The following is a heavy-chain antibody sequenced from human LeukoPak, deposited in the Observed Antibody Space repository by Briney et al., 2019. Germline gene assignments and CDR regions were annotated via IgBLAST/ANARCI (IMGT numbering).Heavy chain of an antibody. V-gene: IGHV4-4*07. CDR3: ARESRYSSSSHFDY. D-gene: IGHD6-6*01. J-gene: IGHJ4*02. CDR2: IYTSGST. CDR1: GGSISSYY. Sequence: PSETLSLTCTVSGGSISSYYWSWIRQPAGKGLEWIGRIYTSGSTNYNPSLKSRVTMSVDTSKNQFSLKLSSVTAADTAVYYCARESRYSSSSHFDYWGQGTLVTVSS.